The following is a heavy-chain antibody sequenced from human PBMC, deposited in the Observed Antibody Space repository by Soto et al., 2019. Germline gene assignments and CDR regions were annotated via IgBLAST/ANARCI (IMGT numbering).Heavy chain of an antibody. D-gene: IGHD5-12*01. CDR2: INAGNGNT. V-gene: IGHV1-3*01. Sequence: ASVKVSYKASGYTFTNYAMHWVRQATGQGLERMGWINAGNGNTKYSQKFQGRVTITRDTSESTAFMELSSLRSEDTVVYYCARVSGYYLPDYWGQGT. CDR1: GYTFTNYA. J-gene: IGHJ4*02. CDR3: ARVSGYYLPDY.